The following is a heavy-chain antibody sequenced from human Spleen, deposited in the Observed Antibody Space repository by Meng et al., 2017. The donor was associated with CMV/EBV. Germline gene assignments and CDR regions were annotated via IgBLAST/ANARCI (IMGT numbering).Heavy chain of an antibody. J-gene: IGHJ6*02. V-gene: IGHV4-39*07. D-gene: IGHD5-24*01. CDR3: ASIPDDYNVYYYYGMDV. Sequence: SETLSLTCTVSGGSISSSSYYWGWIRQPPGKGLEWIGSIYYSGSTYYNPSLKSRVTISVDTSKNQFSLKLSSVTAADTAVYYCASIPDDYNVYYYYGMDVWGQGTTVTVSS. CDR1: GGSISSSSYY. CDR2: IYYSGST.